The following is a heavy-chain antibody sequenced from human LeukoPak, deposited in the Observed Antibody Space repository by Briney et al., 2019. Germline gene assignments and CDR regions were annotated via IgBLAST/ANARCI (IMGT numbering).Heavy chain of an antibody. J-gene: IGHJ6*02. CDR3: ARDRSSSSFGYYYGMDV. D-gene: IGHD6-6*01. V-gene: IGHV4-39*02. CDR1: GGSISSGGDY. CDR2: IYYSGST. Sequence: SETLSLTCSVSGGSISSGGDYWGWIRQPPGKGLEWIGSIYYSGSTYYNPSLKSRVTISVDTSKSQFSLKLSSVTAADTAVYYCARDRSSSSFGYYYGMDVWGQGTTVTVSS.